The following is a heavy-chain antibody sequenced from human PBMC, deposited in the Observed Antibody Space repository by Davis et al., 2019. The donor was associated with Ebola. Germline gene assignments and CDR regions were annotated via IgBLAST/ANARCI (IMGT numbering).Heavy chain of an antibody. CDR3: ARDFPYGGPMDV. D-gene: IGHD4-23*01. CDR1: GFTFSNYG. Sequence: GESLKISCAASGFTFSNYGMHWVRQAPGQGLEWMGWIGTYNGNTNYAQKLQGRVTMTTDTSTSTAYMELRSLRSDDTAVYYCARDFPYGGPMDVWGQGTTVTVSS. J-gene: IGHJ6*02. V-gene: IGHV1-18*01. CDR2: IGTYNGNT.